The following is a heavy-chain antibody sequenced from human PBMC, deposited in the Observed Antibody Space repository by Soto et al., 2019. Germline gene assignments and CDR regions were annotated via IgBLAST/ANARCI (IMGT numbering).Heavy chain of an antibody. CDR2: INPNSGGT. CDR3: AREGYCSSTSCYIDNY. CDR1: GYTFAGYY. Sequence: GASVKVSCKASGYTFAGYYMHWVRQAPGQGLEWMGWINPNSGGTNYAQKFQGRVTMTRDTSISTAYMELSRLRSDDTAVYYCAREGYCSSTSCYIDNYWRQGTLVTVSS. D-gene: IGHD2-2*02. V-gene: IGHV1-2*02. J-gene: IGHJ4*02.